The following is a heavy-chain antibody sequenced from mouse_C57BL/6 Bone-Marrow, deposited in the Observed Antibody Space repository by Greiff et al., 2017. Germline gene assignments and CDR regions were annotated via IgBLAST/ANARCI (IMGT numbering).Heavy chain of an antibody. J-gene: IGHJ4*01. CDR2: IYPGGGYT. V-gene: IGHV1-63*01. CDR3: ARRGDGYRTFAMDY. Sequence: QVQLQQSGAELVRPGTSVKMSCKASGYTFTNYWIGWAKQRPGHGLEWIGDIYPGGGYTNYTEKFKGKATLTADKSSSTAYMQFSSLTSEDSAIYSCARRGDGYRTFAMDYWGQGTSVTVSS. CDR1: GYTFTNYW. D-gene: IGHD2-3*01.